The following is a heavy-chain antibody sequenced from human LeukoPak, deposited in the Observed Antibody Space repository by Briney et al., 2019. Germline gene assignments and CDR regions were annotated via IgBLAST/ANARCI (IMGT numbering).Heavy chain of an antibody. Sequence: PGGSLRLSCAASGFQFSRHWIHWVRQIPGKGLVWVSRTKSDGSRSDYADIVKGRFTISRDNAKNTLYLQMSSLRADDTAMYYCARALYNTGWYPDYFDSWGQGTLVTVSS. CDR1: GFQFSRHW. V-gene: IGHV3-74*01. CDR2: TKSDGSRS. CDR3: ARALYNTGWYPDYFDS. D-gene: IGHD6-19*01. J-gene: IGHJ4*02.